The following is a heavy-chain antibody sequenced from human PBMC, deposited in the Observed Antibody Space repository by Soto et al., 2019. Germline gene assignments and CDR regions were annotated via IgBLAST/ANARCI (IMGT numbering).Heavy chain of an antibody. V-gene: IGHV6-1*01. D-gene: IGHD5-18*01. Sequence: QTLSLTCAISGYSVSSNSAALDWISQSPSRGLEWLGRTYYRSKGYNDYAVSVKSRITINPDTSKNQYSLQLNSVTPEDPAVYYCARDATYRNFDHWGQGTLVTVSS. J-gene: IGHJ4*02. CDR2: TYYRSKGYN. CDR3: ARDATYRNFDH. CDR1: GYSVSSNSAA.